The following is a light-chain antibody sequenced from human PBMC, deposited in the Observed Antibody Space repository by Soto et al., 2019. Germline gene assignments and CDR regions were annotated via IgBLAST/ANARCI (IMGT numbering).Light chain of an antibody. V-gene: IGLV2-11*01. CDR1: SSDVGTYNY. Sequence: QSALTQPRSVSGSPGQSVTISCTGTSSDVGTYNYVSWYQQHPGKAPKLMIYDVSKRPSGVSDRFSGSKSGNTASLTISGLQAEDEADYYCCSYAGSYTPVFGGGTKVTVL. CDR3: CSYAGSYTPV. CDR2: DVS. J-gene: IGLJ2*01.